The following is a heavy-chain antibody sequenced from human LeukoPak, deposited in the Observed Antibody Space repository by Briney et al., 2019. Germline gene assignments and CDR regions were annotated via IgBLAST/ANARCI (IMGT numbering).Heavy chain of an antibody. D-gene: IGHD4-17*01. CDR1: GGSISSGGYS. V-gene: IGHV4-30-2*01. J-gene: IGHJ4*02. Sequence: PSETLSLTCAVSGGSISSGGYSWSWIRQPPGKGLEWIGYIYHSGSTYYNPSLKSRVTISVDRSKNQFSLKLSSVTAADTAVYYCARGEDGTGDYRPTYFDSWGQGTLVTVSS. CDR2: IYHSGST. CDR3: ARGEDGTGDYRPTYFDS.